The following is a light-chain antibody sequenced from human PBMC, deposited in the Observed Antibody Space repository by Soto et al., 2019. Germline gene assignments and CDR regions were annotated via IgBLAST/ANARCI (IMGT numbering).Light chain of an antibody. J-gene: IGKJ4*01. Sequence: EILLTQSPGTLSFSPGERATLSCRASQSISSTYLAWYQQKRGQAPRLLIYGASSRATGIPDRFSGSGSGTDFTLTISRLEPEDFALYYCQQYGGSLTFGGGTKVDIK. CDR3: QQYGGSLT. CDR1: QSISSTY. CDR2: GAS. V-gene: IGKV3-20*01.